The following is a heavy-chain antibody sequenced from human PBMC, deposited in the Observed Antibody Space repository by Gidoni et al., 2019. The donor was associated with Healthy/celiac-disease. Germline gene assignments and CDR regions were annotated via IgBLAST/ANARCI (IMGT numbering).Heavy chain of an antibody. J-gene: IGHJ5*02. Sequence: QVQLVQSGAEVKKPGASVKVSCKASGYTVTSYAMHWVRQAPGQRDEWMGWINGGNGNTKYSQKCQGRGTSTRDTSASTAYMERSSLSSEDTAVYYCARDEGIAAPIYHWGQGTLGTVSA. CDR3: ARDEGIAAPIYH. CDR2: INGGNGNT. V-gene: IGHV1-3*01. D-gene: IGHD6-6*01. CDR1: GYTVTSYA.